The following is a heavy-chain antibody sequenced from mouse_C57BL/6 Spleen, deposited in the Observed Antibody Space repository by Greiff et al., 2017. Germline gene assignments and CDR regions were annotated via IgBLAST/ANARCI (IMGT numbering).Heavy chain of an antibody. J-gene: IGHJ2*01. V-gene: IGHV1-19*01. CDR3: ARSLEFYFDY. Sequence: EVQLVESGPVLVKPGASVKMSCKASGYTFTDYYMNWVKQSHGKSLEWIGVINPYNGGTSYNQKFKGKATLTVDKSSSTAYMELNSLTSEDSAVYYCARSLEFYFDYWGQGTTLTVSS. CDR2: INPYNGGT. CDR1: GYTFTDYY.